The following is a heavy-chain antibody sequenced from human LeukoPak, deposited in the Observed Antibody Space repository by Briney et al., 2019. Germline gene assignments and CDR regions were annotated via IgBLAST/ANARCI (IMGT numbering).Heavy chain of an antibody. V-gene: IGHV3-21*01. J-gene: IGHJ2*01. D-gene: IGHD1-26*01. Sequence: GGSLRLSCAASGFTFSSYSMNWVRQAPGKGLEWDSSISSSSSYIYYADSVKGRFTISRDNAKNSLYLQMNSLRAEDTAVYYCARDSGSYSWYFDLWGRGTLVTVSS. CDR1: GFTFSSYS. CDR2: ISSSSSYI. CDR3: ARDSGSYSWYFDL.